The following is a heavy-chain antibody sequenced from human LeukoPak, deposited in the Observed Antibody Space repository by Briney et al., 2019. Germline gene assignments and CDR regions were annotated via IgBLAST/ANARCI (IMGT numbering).Heavy chain of an antibody. CDR1: GGSFSDYY. J-gene: IGHJ5*02. V-gene: IGHV4-34*01. CDR2: INHSGST. Sequence: SETLSLTCAVYGGSFSDYYLTWIRQPPGKGLEWVGEINHSGSTNYNPSLTSRVTISFDTSKKQFFLRLSSVTAADTAVYYCAKGHRYSSGWYWSHWFDPWGQGTLVTVSS. CDR3: AKGHRYSSGWYWSHWFDP. D-gene: IGHD6-19*01.